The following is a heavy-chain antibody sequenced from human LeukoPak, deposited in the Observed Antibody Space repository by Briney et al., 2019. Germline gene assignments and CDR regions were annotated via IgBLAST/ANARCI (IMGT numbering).Heavy chain of an antibody. V-gene: IGHV1-2*02. Sequence: ASVKVSCKASGYSFTGHYMHWVRQAPGQGLEWMGWINPKSGGTNYAQKFQGRVTMTRDTSISTAYMDMSSLRSDDTAVYYCTVLVVAALDYWGQGTLVTVSS. J-gene: IGHJ4*02. D-gene: IGHD2-15*01. CDR1: GYSFTGHY. CDR3: TVLVVAALDY. CDR2: INPKSGGT.